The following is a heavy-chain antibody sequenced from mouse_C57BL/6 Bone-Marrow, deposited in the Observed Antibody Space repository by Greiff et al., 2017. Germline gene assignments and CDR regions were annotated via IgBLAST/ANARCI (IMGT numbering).Heavy chain of an antibody. Sequence: EVQLVESGPELVKPGASVKMSCKASGYTFTDYNMHWVKQSHGKSLEWIGYINPNNGGTSYNQKFKGKATLTVNKSSSTAYMELRSLTSEDSAVYYCARAAFYYYGSSFDCWGQGTTLTVAS. CDR3: ARAAFYYYGSSFDC. V-gene: IGHV1-22*01. D-gene: IGHD1-1*01. CDR2: INPNNGGT. CDR1: GYTFTDYN. J-gene: IGHJ2*01.